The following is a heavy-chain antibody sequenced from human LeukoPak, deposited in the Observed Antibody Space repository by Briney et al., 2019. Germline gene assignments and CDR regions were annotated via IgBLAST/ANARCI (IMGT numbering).Heavy chain of an antibody. CDR3: TRDPLAASAPGYFDS. Sequence: SVKVSCKPSGGTFNNYAVAWVRQAPGQGLEWMGQIIPIFGTTSYAPKFQGRVAITADEMTTTAYMELSSLISEDTAVYYCTRDPLAASAPGYFDSWGQGSLVTVSS. CDR1: GGTFNNYA. J-gene: IGHJ4*02. V-gene: IGHV1-69*13. CDR2: IIPIFGTT. D-gene: IGHD6-13*01.